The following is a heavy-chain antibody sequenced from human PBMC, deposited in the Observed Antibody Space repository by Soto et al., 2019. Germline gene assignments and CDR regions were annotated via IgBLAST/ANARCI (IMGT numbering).Heavy chain of an antibody. J-gene: IGHJ4*02. CDR3: ARYQKGPFDY. CDR1: GGSISSGDYY. D-gene: IGHD2-2*01. CDR2: IYYSGST. V-gene: IGHV4-30-4*01. Sequence: SETLSLTCTVSGGSISSGDYYWSWIRQPPGKGLEWIGCIYYSGSTYYNPSLKSRVTISVDTSKNQFSLKLTSVTAADTAVYYCARYQKGPFDYWGQGTLVTVSS.